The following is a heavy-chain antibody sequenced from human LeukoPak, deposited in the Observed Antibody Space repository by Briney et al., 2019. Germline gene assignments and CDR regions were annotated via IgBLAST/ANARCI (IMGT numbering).Heavy chain of an antibody. D-gene: IGHD6-19*01. J-gene: IGHJ5*02. CDR2: ISGSGGST. CDR1: GFTFSSYA. Sequence: PGGPLRLSCAASGFTFSSYAMSWVRQAPGKGLEWVSAISGSGGSTYYADSVKGRFTISRDNSKNTLYLQMNSLRAEDTAVYYCAKDGSGWYNRNWFDPWGQGTLVTVSS. CDR3: AKDGSGWYNRNWFDP. V-gene: IGHV3-23*01.